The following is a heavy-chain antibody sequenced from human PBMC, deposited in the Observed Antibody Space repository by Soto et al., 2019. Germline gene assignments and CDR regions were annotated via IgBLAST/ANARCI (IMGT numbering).Heavy chain of an antibody. CDR1: GDSIRSSSY. CDR2: IYSTGNT. D-gene: IGHD6-25*01. J-gene: IGHJ6*04. CDR3: RRSRGYRTDV. V-gene: IGHV4-39*01. Sequence: SETLSLTCTVSGDSIRSSSYWGWIRQPPGKGLEWIGSIYSTGNTYYNPSLNSQVTISVDTSKNQFSLNVISVTAADTAVYYGRRSRGYRTDVWAKGTTVTVSS.